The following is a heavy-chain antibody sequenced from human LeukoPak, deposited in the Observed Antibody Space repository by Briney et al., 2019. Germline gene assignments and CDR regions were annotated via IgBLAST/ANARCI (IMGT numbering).Heavy chain of an antibody. CDR1: GGSISSYY. CDR3: ARESMVYANTWFDP. V-gene: IGHV4-59*01. Sequence: PSETLSLTCTVSGGSISSYYWNWIRQPPGKGLEWIGYIYYSGSTNYNPSLKSRVTISVDTSKNQFSLNLSSVTAADTAVYYCARESMVYANTWFDPWGQGTLVSVSS. CDR2: IYYSGST. D-gene: IGHD2-8*01. J-gene: IGHJ5*02.